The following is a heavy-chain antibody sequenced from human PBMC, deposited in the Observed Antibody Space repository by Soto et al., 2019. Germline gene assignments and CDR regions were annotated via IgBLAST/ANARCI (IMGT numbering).Heavy chain of an antibody. CDR3: ARQQDRRIMAAGFDY. Sequence: GASVKVSCKASGYTFTAYYIHWVRQAPGQGLEWMGWINPLTSDTEFAQKFQGRVTMTRDTSINTVYMQLSNLRADDSAVYHCARQQDRRIMAAGFDYWGEGAQVTLSS. CDR1: GYTFTAYY. CDR2: INPLTSDT. V-gene: IGHV1-2*02. D-gene: IGHD1-26*01. J-gene: IGHJ4*02.